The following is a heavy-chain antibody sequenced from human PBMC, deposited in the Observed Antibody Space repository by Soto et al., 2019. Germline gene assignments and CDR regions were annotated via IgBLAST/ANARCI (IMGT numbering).Heavy chain of an antibody. Sequence: ASVKVSCKASGYTYARYGIDWVRQAPGQGLEWMGWISGHNGDTKYVQKFQGRVSMTTDTSTSTASMELRSLRSDDTAVYYCARSGSMPYYYYGMDVWGQGTTVTVSS. D-gene: IGHD3-10*01. CDR2: ISGHNGDT. J-gene: IGHJ6*02. CDR3: ARSGSMPYYYYGMDV. CDR1: GYTYARYG. V-gene: IGHV1-18*01.